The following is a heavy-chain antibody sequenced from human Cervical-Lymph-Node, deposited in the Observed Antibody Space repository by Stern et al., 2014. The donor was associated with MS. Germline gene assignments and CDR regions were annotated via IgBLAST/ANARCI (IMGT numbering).Heavy chain of an antibody. Sequence: VQLVESGAEVKKPGASVKVSCKVSGHTLSELPLHWVRQAPGKGLEWMGGIDPEDGERMYTQKFQGRVTMTEDRSTDTAYMELTRLTSDDTAVYYCATTMITFVGFIVRDCWGQGTLVTVSS. J-gene: IGHJ4*02. D-gene: IGHD3-16*02. V-gene: IGHV1-24*01. CDR2: IDPEDGER. CDR3: ATTMITFVGFIVRDC. CDR1: GHTLSELP.